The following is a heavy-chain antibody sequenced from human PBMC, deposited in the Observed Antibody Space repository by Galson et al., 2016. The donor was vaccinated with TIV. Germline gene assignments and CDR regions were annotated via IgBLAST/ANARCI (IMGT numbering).Heavy chain of an antibody. V-gene: IGHV3-15*01. D-gene: IGHD2-15*01. CDR1: RFIFSNAW. J-gene: IGHJ4*02. Sequence: SLRLSCAASRFIFSNAWMSWVRQAPGKGLEWVGRIKSNFDGGTTDYAEPVKGRFTISRHDSKNTLFLQMNRLKTEDTAVYYCTTELGYCSGGYCYYFDYWGQGTLVTVSS. CDR2: IKSNFDGGTT. CDR3: TTELGYCSGGYCYYFDY.